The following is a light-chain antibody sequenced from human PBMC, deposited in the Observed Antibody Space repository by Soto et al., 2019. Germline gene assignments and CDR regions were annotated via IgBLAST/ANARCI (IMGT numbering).Light chain of an antibody. CDR2: DAS. CDR1: QSVSSY. J-gene: IGKJ5*01. V-gene: IGKV3-11*01. Sequence: EIVLTKSAAALSLYPGERATLSCRASQSVSSYLAWYQQKPGQPPRLLIYDASNRATGIPARFSGSGSGTDFTLTISSLEPEDFAVYYCQQRSNWQVTFGQVARLETK. CDR3: QQRSNWQVT.